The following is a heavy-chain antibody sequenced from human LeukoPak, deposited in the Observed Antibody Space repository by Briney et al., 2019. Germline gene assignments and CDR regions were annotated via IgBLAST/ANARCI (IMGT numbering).Heavy chain of an antibody. CDR3: ARGRSGTHLLAEFDY. Sequence: ASVKVSCKASGYTFTRYDIHWVRQANGRGLEWMGWINPNSGSTGYSQKFRGRVTFTIDTSISAAYLELSSLKSEDTALYYCARGRSGTHLLAEFDYWGQGTLVIASS. J-gene: IGHJ4*02. CDR2: INPNSGST. D-gene: IGHD1-26*01. CDR1: GYTFTRYD. V-gene: IGHV1-8*03.